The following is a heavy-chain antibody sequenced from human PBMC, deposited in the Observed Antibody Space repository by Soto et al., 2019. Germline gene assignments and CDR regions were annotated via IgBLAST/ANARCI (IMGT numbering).Heavy chain of an antibody. D-gene: IGHD2-2*01. J-gene: IGHJ5*02. V-gene: IGHV1-18*01. Sequence: QVQLVQSGGEVKRPGASVKVSCKTSGYTFSNYGITWVRQVAGQPLEWLGWISLYSDGTNYAQKFHGRVSMTTDTSTTTAYMELRSLRSDDTAVYYCARVVPGAEAWFGAWGQGTLVTVSS. CDR3: ARVVPGAEAWFGA. CDR2: ISLYSDGT. CDR1: GYTFSNYG.